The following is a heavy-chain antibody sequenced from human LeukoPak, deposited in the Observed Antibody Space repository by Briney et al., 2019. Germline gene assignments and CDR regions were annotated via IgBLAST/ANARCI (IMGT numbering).Heavy chain of an antibody. D-gene: IGHD3-9*01. CDR3: VTGLDSRGNS. V-gene: IGHV3-74*01. CDR2: IEGDGSGA. CDR1: GFTFSTYR. Sequence: GGSLRLSCAASGFTFSTYRMHWVRQAPGKGLLWVSRIEGDGSGATYADSVKGRFTISRDNAKSTLYLQMNSLRDEDTAVYYCVTGLDSRGNSWGQGTLVTVSS. J-gene: IGHJ4*02.